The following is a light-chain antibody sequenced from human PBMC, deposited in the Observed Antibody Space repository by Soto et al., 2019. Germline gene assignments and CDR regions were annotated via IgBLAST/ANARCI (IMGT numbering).Light chain of an antibody. CDR3: QQYYSYPPT. CDR1: QGISSY. Sequence: ALRMTQSPSSFSASTGDRVTITCRASQGISSYLAWYQQKPGKAPKLLIYAASTLQSGVPSRFSGSGSGTDFSLTISCLQYEEFAAYYCQQYYSYPPTFGQGTKLEIK. V-gene: IGKV1-8*01. CDR2: AAS. J-gene: IGKJ2*01.